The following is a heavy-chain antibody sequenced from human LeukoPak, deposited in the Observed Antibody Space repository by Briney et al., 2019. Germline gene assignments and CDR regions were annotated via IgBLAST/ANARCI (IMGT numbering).Heavy chain of an antibody. CDR2: IKSTANGGTI. Sequence: GGSLRLSCAASGLTFSNAWMNWVCQTPEKGLEWVGLIKSTANGGTIDYAAPVKGRFTISRDDSKNTLHLQMNSLKIEDTAMYYCTREYSGSFDYWGQGALVTVSS. D-gene: IGHD1-26*01. CDR3: TREYSGSFDY. V-gene: IGHV3-15*01. CDR1: GLTFSNAW. J-gene: IGHJ4*02.